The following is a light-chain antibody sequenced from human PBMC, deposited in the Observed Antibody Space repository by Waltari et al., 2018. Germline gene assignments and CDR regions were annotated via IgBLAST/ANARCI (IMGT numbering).Light chain of an antibody. CDR2: GAS. Sequence: EIVMTQSPAALSLSPGGRATLSCRPSQTVSSSLAWYQQKPGQPPRLLIYGASIRATGIPDRFSGSGSGTDFTLTISSLEPEDVGVYYCLQRSNWRTFGQGTKVEIK. CDR1: QTVSSS. V-gene: IGKV3-11*01. CDR3: LQRSNWRT. J-gene: IGKJ1*01.